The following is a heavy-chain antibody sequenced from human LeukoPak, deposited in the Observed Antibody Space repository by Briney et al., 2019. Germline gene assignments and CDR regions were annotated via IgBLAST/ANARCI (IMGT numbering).Heavy chain of an antibody. J-gene: IGHJ5*02. CDR3: AKDPGWSPFNRTWFDP. V-gene: IGHV3-23*01. D-gene: IGHD6-19*01. CDR2: ISGSGGST. Sequence: PGGSLKLSCTASGFTFSSYSMSWVRQAPGKGLEWVSAISGSGGSTYYADSVKGRFTISRDTSKNTLYLQMNSLRAEDTAVYYCAKDPGWSPFNRTWFDPWGQGTLVTVSS. CDR1: GFTFSSYS.